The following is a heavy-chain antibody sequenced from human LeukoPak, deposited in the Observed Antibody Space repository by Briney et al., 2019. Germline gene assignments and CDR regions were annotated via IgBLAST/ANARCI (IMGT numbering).Heavy chain of an antibody. CDR2: ISWDGGST. CDR3: AKGGYYYYYMDV. V-gene: IGHV3-43D*03. J-gene: IGHJ6*03. Sequence: GGSLILSCAASGFTFDDYAMHWVRQAPGKGLEWVSLISWDGGSTYYADSVKGRFTISRDNSKNSLYLQMNSLRAEDTALYYCAKGGYYYYYMDVWGKGTTVTVSS. CDR1: GFTFDDYA.